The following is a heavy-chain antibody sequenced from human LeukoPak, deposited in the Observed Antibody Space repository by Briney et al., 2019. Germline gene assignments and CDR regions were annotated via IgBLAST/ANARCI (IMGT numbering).Heavy chain of an antibody. CDR3: ARGAPGSYCSGGSCPYFDY. CDR1: GYTFTSYD. V-gene: IGHV1-8*01. D-gene: IGHD2-15*01. J-gene: IGHJ4*02. Sequence: ASVKVSCKASGYTFTSYDVNWVRQAPGQGLEWMGWVNPNSGHTGYVQKFQGRVTMTTSTSISTDYMELSSRRSEDTAVYYCARGAPGSYCSGGSCPYFDYWGQGTLVSVSS. CDR2: VNPNSGHT.